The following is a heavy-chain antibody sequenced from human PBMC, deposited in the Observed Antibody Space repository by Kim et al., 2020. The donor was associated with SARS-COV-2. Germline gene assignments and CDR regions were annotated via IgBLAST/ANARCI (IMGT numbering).Heavy chain of an antibody. CDR3: AKDLLLWFGEDGGFDP. J-gene: IGHJ5*02. CDR1: GFTFSSYA. D-gene: IGHD3-10*01. V-gene: IGHV3-23*01. Sequence: GGSLRLSCAASGFTFSSYAMSWVRQAPGKGLEWVSAISGSGGSTYYADSVKGRFTISRDNSKNTLYLQMNSLRAEDTAVYYCAKDLLLWFGEDGGFDPWGQGTLVTVSS. CDR2: ISGSGGST.